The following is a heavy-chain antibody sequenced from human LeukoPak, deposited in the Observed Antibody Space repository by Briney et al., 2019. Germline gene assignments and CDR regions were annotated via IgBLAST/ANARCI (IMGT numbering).Heavy chain of an antibody. CDR3: ARVASTIVYYYNSPAHIDY. CDR1: GGSINSGNYY. CDR2: IYYSGST. V-gene: IGHV4-61*01. Sequence: PSETLSLTCSVSGGSINSGNYYWSWIRQPPGKGLEWIGYIYYSGSTNYNPSLKSRVTISVDTSKNQFSLKLSSVTAADTAVYYCARVASTIVYYYNSPAHIDYWGQGTLVTVSS. D-gene: IGHD3-10*01. J-gene: IGHJ4*02.